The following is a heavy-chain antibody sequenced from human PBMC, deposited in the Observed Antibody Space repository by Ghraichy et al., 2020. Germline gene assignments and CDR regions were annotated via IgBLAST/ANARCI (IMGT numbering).Heavy chain of an antibody. CDR1: GFTFNNYA. D-gene: IGHD3-9*01. Sequence: GGSLRLSCAASGFTFNNYAMHWVRHAPGKGLEWVSLISWDGYNTYYADSVKGRFTISRDNSKNALYLQMNSLRTEDTALYFCAKVLESYDILTGADYWGQGTPVTVSS. V-gene: IGHV3-43*01. CDR3: AKVLESYDILTGADY. CDR2: ISWDGYNT. J-gene: IGHJ4*02.